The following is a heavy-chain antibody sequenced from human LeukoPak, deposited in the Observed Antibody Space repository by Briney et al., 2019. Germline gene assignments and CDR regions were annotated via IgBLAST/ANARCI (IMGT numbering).Heavy chain of an antibody. CDR3: ARLRTTVTTLYYYYYYMDV. CDR1: GDSISSSSYY. Sequence: TSETLSLTCTVSGDSISSSSYYWGWIRQPPGKGLEWIGSISYSGSTYYNPSLKSRVTISVDTSKNQFSLKLSSVTAADTAVYYCARLRTTVTTLYYYYYYMDVWGKGTTVTISS. D-gene: IGHD4-17*01. V-gene: IGHV4-39*07. J-gene: IGHJ6*03. CDR2: ISYSGST.